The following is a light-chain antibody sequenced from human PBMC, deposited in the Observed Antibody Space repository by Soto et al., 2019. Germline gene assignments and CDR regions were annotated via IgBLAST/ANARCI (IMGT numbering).Light chain of an antibody. CDR2: DAS. Sequence: DIQMTQSPSTLSASVGDRVTITCRASQSISSWLAWYQQKPGKAPKLLIYDASSLESGVPSRFSGSGSGTEFTLTISSLQPDDFATYYCQQYNSYHTFGQGTRL. V-gene: IGKV1-5*01. CDR1: QSISSW. CDR3: QQYNSYHT. J-gene: IGKJ5*01.